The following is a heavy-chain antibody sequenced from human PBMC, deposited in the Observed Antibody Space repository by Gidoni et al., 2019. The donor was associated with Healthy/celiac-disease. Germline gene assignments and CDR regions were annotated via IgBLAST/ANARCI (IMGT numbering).Heavy chain of an antibody. CDR2: IWYDGSNK. CDR1: GFTFSSYG. J-gene: IGHJ4*02. D-gene: IGHD4-17*01. CDR3: ARGGKHDYGDYWGGY. Sequence: QVQLVESGGGVVQPGRSLRLSCAASGFTFSSYGMHWVRQAPGKGLEWVAVIWYDGSNKYYADSVKGRFTISRDNSKNTLYLQMNSLRAEDTAVYYCARGGKHDYGDYWGGYWGQGTLVTVSS. V-gene: IGHV3-33*01.